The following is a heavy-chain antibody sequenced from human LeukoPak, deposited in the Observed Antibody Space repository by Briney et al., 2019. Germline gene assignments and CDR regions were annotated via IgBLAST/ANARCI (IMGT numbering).Heavy chain of an antibody. J-gene: IGHJ4*02. V-gene: IGHV4-34*01. Sequence: SETLSLTCAVYGGSFSGYYWSWLRQPPGKGLEWIGEINHSGSTNYNPSLKSRVTISVDTSKNQFSLKLSSVTAADTAVYYCARGRVGARPGELDYWGQGTLVTVSS. CDR3: ARGRVGARPGELDY. CDR2: INHSGST. CDR1: GGSFSGYY. D-gene: IGHD1-26*01.